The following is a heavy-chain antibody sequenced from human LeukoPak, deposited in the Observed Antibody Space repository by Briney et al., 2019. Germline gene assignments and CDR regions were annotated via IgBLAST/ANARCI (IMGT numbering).Heavy chain of an antibody. CDR1: GFTFSSYS. CDR2: IYYSGST. J-gene: IGHJ4*02. Sequence: GSLRLSCAASGFTFSSYSMNWVRQPPGKGLEWIGYIYYSGSTDYNPSLKSRVTMSLDTSKNQFSLNLSSVTAADTAVYYCTRAVITFGAAVAKGFDCWGQGTLVTVSS. D-gene: IGHD3-16*01. CDR3: TRAVITFGAAVAKGFDC. V-gene: IGHV4-59*01.